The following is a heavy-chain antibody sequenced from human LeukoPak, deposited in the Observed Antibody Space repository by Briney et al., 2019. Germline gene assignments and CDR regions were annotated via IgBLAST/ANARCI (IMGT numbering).Heavy chain of an antibody. V-gene: IGHV3-30-3*01. Sequence: PGGSLRLSCAASGFTFSSYAMHWVRQAPGKGLEWVAVISYDGSNKYYADSVKGRFTISRDNSKNTLYLQMNSLRAEDTAVYYCAREGVWDYFDYWGQGTLVTVSS. J-gene: IGHJ4*02. CDR3: AREGVWDYFDY. D-gene: IGHD1-26*01. CDR2: ISYDGSNK. CDR1: GFTFSSYA.